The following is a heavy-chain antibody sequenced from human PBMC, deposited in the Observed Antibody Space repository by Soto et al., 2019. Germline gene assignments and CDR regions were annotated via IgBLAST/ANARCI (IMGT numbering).Heavy chain of an antibody. CDR2: IIPLFGTT. Sequence: SVKVSCKASGGTFSSYAISWVRQAPGRGLEWMGGIIPLFGTTNYAQKFRGRVTVTADESTSTVYMEVRSLRFEDTAVYHCARAHGSSWYNWFDPWGQGTLVTVSS. J-gene: IGHJ5*02. CDR3: ARAHGSSWYNWFDP. CDR1: GGTFSSYA. D-gene: IGHD6-13*01. V-gene: IGHV1-69*13.